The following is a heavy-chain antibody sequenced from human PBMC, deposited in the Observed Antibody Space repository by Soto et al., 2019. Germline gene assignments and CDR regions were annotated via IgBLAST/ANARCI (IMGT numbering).Heavy chain of an antibody. V-gene: IGHV3-13*01. CDR3: ARRGFLSPSGYYYGMDV. D-gene: IGHD3-3*01. CDR2: IGTAGDT. CDR1: GFTFSSYD. J-gene: IGHJ6*02. Sequence: EVQLVESGGGLVQPGGSLRLSCAASGFTFSSYDMHWVRQATGKGLEWVSAIGTAGDTYYPGSVKGRFTISRENAKNSLYLQMNSLRAGDTAVYYCARRGFLSPSGYYYGMDVWGQGTTVTVSS.